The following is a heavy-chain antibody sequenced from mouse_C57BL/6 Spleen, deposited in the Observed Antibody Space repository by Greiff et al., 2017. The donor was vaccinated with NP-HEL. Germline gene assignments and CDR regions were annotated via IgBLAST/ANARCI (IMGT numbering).Heavy chain of an antibody. CDR3: ARGALHGYDGPLFDY. D-gene: IGHD2-2*01. Sequence: EVQLQQSGPELVKPGASVKISCKASGYTFTDYYMNWVKQSHGKSLEWIGDINPNNGGTSYNQKFKGKATLTVDKSSSTAYMELRSLTSEDSAVYYCARGALHGYDGPLFDYWGQGTTLTVSS. CDR1: GYTFTDYY. V-gene: IGHV1-26*01. J-gene: IGHJ2*01. CDR2: INPNNGGT.